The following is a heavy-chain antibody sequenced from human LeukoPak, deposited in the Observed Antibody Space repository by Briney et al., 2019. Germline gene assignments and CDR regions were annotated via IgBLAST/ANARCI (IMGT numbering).Heavy chain of an antibody. D-gene: IGHD1-14*01. CDR3: ARFRYGLDP. CDR2: ISSSSSTI. Sequence: GGSLRLSCAASGFTFSSYSMNWVRQAPGKGPEWVSYISSSSSTIYYADSVKGRFTISRDNAKNSLYLQMNSLRAEDTAVYYCARFRYGLDPWGQGTLVTVSS. CDR1: GFTFSSYS. V-gene: IGHV3-48*01. J-gene: IGHJ5*02.